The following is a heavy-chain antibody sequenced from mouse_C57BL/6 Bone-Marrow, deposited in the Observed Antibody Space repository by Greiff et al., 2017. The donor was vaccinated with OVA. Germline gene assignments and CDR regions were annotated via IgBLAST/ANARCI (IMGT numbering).Heavy chain of an antibody. J-gene: IGHJ3*01. CDR1: GFTFSSYA. V-gene: IGHV5-4*01. Sequence: EVKLMEPGGGLVKPGGSLKLSCAASGFTFSSYAMSWVRQTPEKRLEWVAPISDGGSYTYYPDNVKGRFTISRDKAKNNLYRQMSHLKSEDTAMYYCARDYGYSNYAWFAYWGQGTLVTVSA. CDR2: ISDGGSYT. CDR3: ARDYGYSNYAWFAY. D-gene: IGHD2-5*01.